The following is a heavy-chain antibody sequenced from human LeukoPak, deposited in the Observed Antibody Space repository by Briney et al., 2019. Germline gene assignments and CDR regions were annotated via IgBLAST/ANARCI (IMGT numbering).Heavy chain of an antibody. J-gene: IGHJ4*02. CDR1: GFTFSSYW. Sequence: GGSLRLSCAASGFTFSSYWVYWVRQAPGKGLVWVSRINSDGSSTSYADSVKGRFTISRDNAKNTLSLQINSLRAEDTAVYYCARASTVTTCLWDWGQGTLVTVSS. D-gene: IGHD4-17*01. CDR3: ARASTVTTCLWD. V-gene: IGHV3-74*01. CDR2: INSDGSST.